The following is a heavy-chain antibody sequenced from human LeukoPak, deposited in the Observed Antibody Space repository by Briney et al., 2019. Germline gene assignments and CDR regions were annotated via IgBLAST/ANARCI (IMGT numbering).Heavy chain of an antibody. V-gene: IGHV3-66*02. CDR1: GFTVSSNY. J-gene: IGHJ4*02. Sequence: GGSLRLSCAASGFTVSSNYMSWVRQAPGKGLEWVSVIYSGGSTYYADSVKGRFTISRDNSKNTLYLQMNSLRAEGTAVYYCARACSGGSCYPVYWGQGTLVTVSS. D-gene: IGHD2-15*01. CDR3: ARACSGGSCYPVY. CDR2: IYSGGST.